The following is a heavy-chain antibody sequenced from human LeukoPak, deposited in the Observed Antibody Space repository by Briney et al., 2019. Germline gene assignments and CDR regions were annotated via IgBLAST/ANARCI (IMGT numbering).Heavy chain of an antibody. CDR3: ARENGYYYYYMDV. J-gene: IGHJ6*03. CDR1: GFTFSSYS. Sequence: GGSLRLSCAASGFTFSSYSMNWVRQAPGKGLEWVSYISRSSSTIYYADSVKGRFTISRDNAKNSLYLQMNSLRAEDTAVYYCARENGYYYYYMDVWGKGTTVTVSS. V-gene: IGHV3-48*01. CDR2: ISRSSSTI.